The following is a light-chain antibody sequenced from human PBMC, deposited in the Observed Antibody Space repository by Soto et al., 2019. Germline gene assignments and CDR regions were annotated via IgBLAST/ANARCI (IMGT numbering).Light chain of an antibody. CDR1: QGITNR. CDR3: QQANSFPIT. V-gene: IGKV1D-12*01. CDR2: EAS. Sequence: DIQMTQSPSSVSASVGDRVTITCRASQGITNRLAWYQQKPGKAPKLLIYEASSLQSGVPSRISGSGSGTDFTLTISSLQPEDFATDYCQQANSFPITCGQGTRLEIK. J-gene: IGKJ5*01.